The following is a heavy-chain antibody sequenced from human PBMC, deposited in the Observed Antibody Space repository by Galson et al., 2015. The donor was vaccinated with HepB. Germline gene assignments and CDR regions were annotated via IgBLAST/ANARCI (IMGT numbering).Heavy chain of an antibody. Sequence: SVKVSCKASGHTFRNFGISWVRQAPGQGLEWMGRINPNSGGTNYAQKFQGRVTMTRDTSISTAYMELSRLRSDDTAVYYCASGRITGKYLPSYWGQGTLVTVSS. CDR2: INPNSGGT. J-gene: IGHJ4*02. CDR3: ASGRITGKYLPSY. V-gene: IGHV1-2*06. D-gene: IGHD1-20*01. CDR1: GHTFRNFG.